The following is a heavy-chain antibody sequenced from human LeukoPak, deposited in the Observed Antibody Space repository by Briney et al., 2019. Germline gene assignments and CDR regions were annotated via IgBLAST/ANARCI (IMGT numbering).Heavy chain of an antibody. D-gene: IGHD3-22*01. CDR3: ARDKAFLGYYDTSGYFQQWFDS. Sequence: ASVKVSCKACGYTFHTYGITWVRQAPGQGLEWMGWISPYNGDTHYAQKFQDRVTMTTDTSTSTAYMDLRSLGFDDTAVYYCARDKAFLGYYDTSGYFQQWFDSWGQGTLVTVSS. V-gene: IGHV1-18*04. CDR2: ISPYNGDT. J-gene: IGHJ5*01. CDR1: GYTFHTYG.